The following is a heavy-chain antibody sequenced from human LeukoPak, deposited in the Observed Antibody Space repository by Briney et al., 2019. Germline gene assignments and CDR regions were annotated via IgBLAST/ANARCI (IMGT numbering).Heavy chain of an antibody. V-gene: IGHV4-39*01. J-gene: IGHJ3*02. CDR3: ARHLAYSVKDAFDI. Sequence: SETLSLTCTVSGVSISSSSYYWGWLRQPPGKGLEWIGSIYYSGSTYYNPSLKSRVTISVDTSKNQFSLKLSSVTAADTAVYYCARHLAYSVKDAFDIWGQGTMVTVSS. CDR2: IYYSGST. CDR1: GVSISSSSYY. D-gene: IGHD1-26*01.